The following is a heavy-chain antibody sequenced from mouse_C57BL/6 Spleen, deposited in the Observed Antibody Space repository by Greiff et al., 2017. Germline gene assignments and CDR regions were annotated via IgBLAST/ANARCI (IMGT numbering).Heavy chain of an antibody. CDR3: ARGGITTVVGYAMDY. J-gene: IGHJ4*01. CDR1: GYTFTSYW. V-gene: IGHV1-69*01. CDR2: IDPSDSYT. D-gene: IGHD1-1*01. Sequence: QVQLQQPGAELVMPGASVKLSCKASGYTFTSYWMHWVKQRPGQGLEWIGEIDPSDSYTNYNQKFKGKSTLTVDKSSSTAYMQLRSLTSEDSAVYYCARGGITTVVGYAMDYWGQGTSVTVSS.